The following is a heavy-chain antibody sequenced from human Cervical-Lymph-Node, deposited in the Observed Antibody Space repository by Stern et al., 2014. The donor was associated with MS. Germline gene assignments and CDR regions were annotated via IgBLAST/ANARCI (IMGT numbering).Heavy chain of an antibody. V-gene: IGHV3-9*01. Sequence: EVQLEESGGDLVQPGRSLRLSCAASGFRFDDYAMYWVRQAPGKGLEWVSGISWSSGKIGYAYSVKGRFTISRENVKNSLFLQMNSLRSEDTASYYCARAIGFCSGGNCEPYYYYGIDVWGQGTRVTVSS. CDR2: ISWSSGKI. J-gene: IGHJ6*02. CDR3: ARAIGFCSGGNCEPYYYYGIDV. CDR1: GFRFDDYA. D-gene: IGHD2-15*01.